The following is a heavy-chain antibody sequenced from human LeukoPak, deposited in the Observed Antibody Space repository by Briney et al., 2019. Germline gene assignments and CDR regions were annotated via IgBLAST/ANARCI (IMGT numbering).Heavy chain of an antibody. D-gene: IGHD4-17*01. CDR3: ASTAMTTVTTSWFDP. V-gene: IGHV4-34*01. Sequence: SETLSLTCAVYGGSFSGYYWSWIRQPPGKGLEWIGEINHSGSTNYNPSLKSRVTISVDTFKNQFSLKLSSVTAADTAVYYCASTAMTTVTTSWFDPWGQGTLVTVSS. CDR1: GGSFSGYY. CDR2: INHSGST. J-gene: IGHJ5*02.